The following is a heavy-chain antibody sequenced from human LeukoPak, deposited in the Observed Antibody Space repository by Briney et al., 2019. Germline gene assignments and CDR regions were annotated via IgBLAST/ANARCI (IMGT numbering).Heavy chain of an antibody. D-gene: IGHD3-22*01. V-gene: IGHV3-30-3*01. Sequence: PGGSLRLSCAASGFTFSSYAMHWVRQAPGKGLEWVAVISYDGSNKYYADSVKGRFTISRDNSKNTLYLQMNSLRAEDTAVYYCAEPARQWLLLGASLVYWGQGTLVTVSS. CDR2: ISYDGSNK. J-gene: IGHJ4*02. CDR1: GFTFSSYA. CDR3: AEPARQWLLLGASLVY.